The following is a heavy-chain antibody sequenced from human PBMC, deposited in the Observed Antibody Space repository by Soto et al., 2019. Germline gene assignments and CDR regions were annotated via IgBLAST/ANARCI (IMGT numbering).Heavy chain of an antibody. CDR3: AKGDGFILAV. V-gene: IGHV3-53*01. Sequence: LRLSCAASGFTVNSNYMSWVRQAPGEGLQWVSITNTGGTTYYADSVKGRFTVSRDNSKNTLYLQMNSLRAEDTAVYYCAKGDGFILAVWGQGTTVTVSS. CDR1: GFTVNSNY. J-gene: IGHJ6*02. CDR2: TNTGGTT. D-gene: IGHD1-26*01.